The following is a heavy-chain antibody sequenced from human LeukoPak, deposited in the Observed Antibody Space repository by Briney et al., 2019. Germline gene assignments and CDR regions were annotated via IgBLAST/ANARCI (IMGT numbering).Heavy chain of an antibody. V-gene: IGHV3-48*03. CDR2: ISSDGITM. CDR3: ARDYGDEN. CDR1: GFTFSTYE. J-gene: IGHJ4*02. D-gene: IGHD4-17*01. Sequence: GGSLRLSCAASGFTFSTYEMSWVRQAPGKGLEWVSYISSDGITMYYADSVKGRFTVSRDNAKNSLYLQMNSLRAEDTAVYYCARDYGDENWGQGTLVTVSS.